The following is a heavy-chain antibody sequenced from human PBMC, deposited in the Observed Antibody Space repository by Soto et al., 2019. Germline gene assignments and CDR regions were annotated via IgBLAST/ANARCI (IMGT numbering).Heavy chain of an antibody. V-gene: IGHV4-34*01. CDR2: INHSGST. J-gene: IGHJ5*02. CDR3: ARAPNSDILPGYYYKNNWFDP. D-gene: IGHD3-9*01. Sequence: SETLSLTCAVYGGSFSGYYCSWIRQPPGKGLEWIGEINHSGSTNYNPSLKSRVTISVDTSKNQFSLKLSSVTAADTAVYYCARAPNSDILPGYYYKNNWFDPGGQGTLVTVSS. CDR1: GGSFSGYY.